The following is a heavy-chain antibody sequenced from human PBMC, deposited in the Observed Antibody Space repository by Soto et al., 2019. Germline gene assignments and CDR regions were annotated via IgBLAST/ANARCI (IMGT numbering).Heavy chain of an antibody. CDR1: GFTFSSYW. D-gene: IGHD3-22*01. V-gene: IGHV3-74*01. CDR3: ARSNVGYSYVGY. J-gene: IGHJ4*02. Sequence: EVQLVESGGGLVQPGGSLRLSCVASGFTFSSYWMHWVRQTPGKGLMWVSRIDSDGSGTVYADSVKGRFTISRDNAKRTLYLQMNSLRAEDTAVYYCARSNVGYSYVGYWGQGTLVTVSS. CDR2: IDSDGSGT.